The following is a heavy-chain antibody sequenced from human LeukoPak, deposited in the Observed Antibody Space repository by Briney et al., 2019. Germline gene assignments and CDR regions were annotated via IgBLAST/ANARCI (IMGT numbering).Heavy chain of an antibody. V-gene: IGHV4-34*01. D-gene: IGHD2-15*01. J-gene: IGHJ5*02. CDR1: GGSFSAYY. Sequence: SETLSLTCAVYGGSFSAYYWSWVRQPPGKGLEWIGEINHSGSTNYNPSLKSRVTMSVDTSKNQFSLKLSSVTAADTAVYYCARDLYCSGGSCSFNWFDPWGQGTLVTVSS. CDR3: ARDLYCSGGSCSFNWFDP. CDR2: INHSGST.